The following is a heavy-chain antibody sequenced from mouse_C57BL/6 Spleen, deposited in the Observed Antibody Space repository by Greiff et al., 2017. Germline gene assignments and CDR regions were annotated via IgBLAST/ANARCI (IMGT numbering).Heavy chain of an antibody. V-gene: IGHV14-2*01. J-gene: IGHJ4*01. CDR1: GFNFNDYY. Sequence: VQLQQSGAELVKPGASVKLSCTASGFNFNDYYMHWVKQRTEQGLEWIGRIDPADGETKYAPKFQGKATITADTTSNTAYLQLSSLTSEDTAVFDCATAYGGNYAMGDWGQGTSVTVSS. CDR2: IDPADGET. D-gene: IGHD1-2*01. CDR3: ATAYGGNYAMGD.